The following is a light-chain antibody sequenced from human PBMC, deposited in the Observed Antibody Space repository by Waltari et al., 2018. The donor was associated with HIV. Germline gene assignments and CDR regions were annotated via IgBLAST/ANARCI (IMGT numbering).Light chain of an antibody. J-gene: IGKJ1*01. CDR3: QQSYSTPWT. CDR2: AAS. CDR1: QSISRY. V-gene: IGKV1-39*01. Sequence: DIQMTQSPSSLSASVGDRVTITCRASQSISRYLKWYQQKPGKAPKLLIYAASSLQSGVPSRFSGSGSGTDFTLTISSLQPEDFATYYCQQSYSTPWTFGQGTKVEIK.